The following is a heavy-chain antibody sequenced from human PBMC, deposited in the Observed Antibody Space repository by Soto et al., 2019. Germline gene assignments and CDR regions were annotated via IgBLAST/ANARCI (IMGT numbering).Heavy chain of an antibody. CDR3: ARDSWGDGYKEINYYSYYGMDV. J-gene: IGHJ6*02. Sequence: GASVKVSCKASGYTFTGYYMHWVRQAPGQGLEWMGWINPNSGGTNYAQKFQGWVTMTRDTSISTAYMELSRLRSDDTAVYYCARDSWGDGYKEINYYSYYGMDVWGQGTTVTASS. CDR1: GYTFTGYY. D-gene: IGHD5-12*01. V-gene: IGHV1-2*04. CDR2: INPNSGGT.